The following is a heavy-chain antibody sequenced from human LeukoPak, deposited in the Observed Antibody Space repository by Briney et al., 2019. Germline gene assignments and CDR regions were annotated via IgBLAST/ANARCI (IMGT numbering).Heavy chain of an antibody. V-gene: IGHV3-48*03. D-gene: IGHD3-16*01. CDR3: ARDQGGVGY. Sequence: GGFLRLSCAASGFTFSSYEMNWVRQAPGKGLEWVSYIRSDGSTLYYADSVKGRFSIYRDNPKNSLFLQMNSLRAEDTAVYYCARDQGGVGYWGQGTLVTVSS. J-gene: IGHJ4*02. CDR1: GFTFSSYE. CDR2: IRSDGSTL.